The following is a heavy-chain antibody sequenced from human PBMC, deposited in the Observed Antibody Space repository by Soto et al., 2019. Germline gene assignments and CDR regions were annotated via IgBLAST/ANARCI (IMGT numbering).Heavy chain of an antibody. D-gene: IGHD2-2*01. CDR2: LGGNGFTT. V-gene: IGHV3-23*01. J-gene: IGHJ6*03. CDR1: GFTFGSYA. Sequence: EVHLLESGGGLVQPGGSLRLSCVVSGFTFGSYAMSWVRQAPAKGPEWVAILGGNGFTTYYADSVKGRFTISGDKSKSTLFLQMNSLGADDTGVYYCAKALRPSLNFFYYMDVWGRGTSVTVSS. CDR3: AKALRPSLNFFYYMDV.